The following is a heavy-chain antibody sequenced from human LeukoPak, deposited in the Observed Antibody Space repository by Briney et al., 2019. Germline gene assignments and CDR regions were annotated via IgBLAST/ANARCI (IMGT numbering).Heavy chain of an antibody. CDR2: IYHSGST. Sequence: SETLSLTCTVYGYSISSGYYWGWIRQPPGKGLEWIGSIYHSGSTYYNPSLKSRVTISVDTSKNQFSLKLSSVTAADTAVYYCARVESKAHFDYWGQGTLVTVSS. CDR1: GYSISSGYY. CDR3: ARVESKAHFDY. J-gene: IGHJ4*02. V-gene: IGHV4-38-2*02. D-gene: IGHD5/OR15-5a*01.